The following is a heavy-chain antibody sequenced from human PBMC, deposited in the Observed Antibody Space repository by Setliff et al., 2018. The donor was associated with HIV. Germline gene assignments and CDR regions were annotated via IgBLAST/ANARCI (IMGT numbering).Heavy chain of an antibody. CDR1: GYSFTGYG. CDR2: IGGYNGDT. J-gene: IGHJ4*02. D-gene: IGHD2-21*02. Sequence: ASVKVSCKASGYSFTGYGISWLRQAPGQGLEWMGWIGGYNGDTHSTQTFQGRVTMTTDTSTNTAYMGVRSLRSDDTAVYYCARNSFPVGVTGTGPLFDYWGQGTLVTVS. V-gene: IGHV1-18*01. CDR3: ARNSFPVGVTGTGPLFDY.